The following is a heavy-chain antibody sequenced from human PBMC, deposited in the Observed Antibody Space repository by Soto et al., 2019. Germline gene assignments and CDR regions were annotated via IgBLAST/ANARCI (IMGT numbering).Heavy chain of an antibody. V-gene: IGHV4-31*03. CDR1: GGSISGGRYF. Sequence: QVQLQESGPGLVKPSQTLSLTCTVSGGSISGGRYFWSWIRQHPGKGLEWIGYIYYTGSTYYNPSLESRLRISVDTSENQFSLRLTSVTAADTAVYYCAREDGGYGGADYWGQGTLVTVSS. D-gene: IGHD5-12*01. CDR2: IYYTGST. CDR3: AREDGGYGGADY. J-gene: IGHJ4*02.